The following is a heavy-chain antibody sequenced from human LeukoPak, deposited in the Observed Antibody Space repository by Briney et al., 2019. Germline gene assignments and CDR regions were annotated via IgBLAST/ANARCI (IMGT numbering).Heavy chain of an antibody. D-gene: IGHD5/OR15-5a*01. V-gene: IGHV3-23*01. CDR1: GFTFSDYY. CDR3: AKVSWESTSQDFDC. CDR2: ISGNGAGT. J-gene: IGHJ4*02. Sequence: GGSLRLSCAASGFTFSDYYMSWIRQAPGKGLEWVSGISGNGAGTYYRDSVKGRFTISRDNSKNTLYLQMDSLRAEDTAVYYCAKVSWESTSQDFDCWGQGTLVTVSS.